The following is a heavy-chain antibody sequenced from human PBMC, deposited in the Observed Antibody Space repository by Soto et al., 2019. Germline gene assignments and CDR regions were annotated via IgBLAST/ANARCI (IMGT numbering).Heavy chain of an antibody. V-gene: IGHV3-23*01. CDR1: GFTFSSYA. CDR2: ISGSGGST. D-gene: IGHD3-16*02. CDR3: ANLIGMDIMITFWGVIGHDALDI. J-gene: IGHJ3*02. Sequence: PGGSLRLSCAASGFTFSSYAMSWVRQAPGKGLEWVPAISGSGGSTYYADSVKGRSTISRDNSKNTLYLQMNSLRAEDTAVYYCANLIGMDIMITFWGVIGHDALDIWAQGTTVTVSS.